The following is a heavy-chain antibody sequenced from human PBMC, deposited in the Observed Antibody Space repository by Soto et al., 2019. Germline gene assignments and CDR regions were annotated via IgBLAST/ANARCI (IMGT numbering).Heavy chain of an antibody. CDR3: AREGSITMVRGVDDAFDI. CDR2: IYYSGST. Sequence: SETLSLTCTVSGGSISRGDYYWRWIRQPPGKGLEWIGYIYYSGSTYYNPSLKSRVTISVDTSKSQCSLKRSSVTAADTAVYYCAREGSITMVRGVDDAFDIWGQGTMVAVSS. D-gene: IGHD3-10*01. V-gene: IGHV4-30-4*01. CDR1: GGSISRGDYY. J-gene: IGHJ3*02.